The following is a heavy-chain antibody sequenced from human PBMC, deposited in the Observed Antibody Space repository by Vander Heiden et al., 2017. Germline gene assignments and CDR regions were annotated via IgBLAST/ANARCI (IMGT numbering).Heavy chain of an antibody. CDR3: ARAGSDIAVAGPFDF. V-gene: IGHV3-33*01. CDR2: IWYDGNTK. CDR1: GFTFKTYG. D-gene: IGHD6-19*01. J-gene: IGHJ4*02. Sequence: QVQLVESGGGVVQSGRSLRLPCAASGFTFKTYGMHWVRQAPGKGLEWLAIIWYDGNTKDYADSVKGRFTISRDNSKNTLYLEMSSLRVEDTAIYYCARAGSDIAVAGPFDFWGQGTLVTVSS.